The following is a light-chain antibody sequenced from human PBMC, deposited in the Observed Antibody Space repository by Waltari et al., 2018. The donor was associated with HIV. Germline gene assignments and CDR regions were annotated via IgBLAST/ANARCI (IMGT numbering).Light chain of an antibody. CDR2: DVT. CDR3: CSYAGSSTFAV. CDR1: SSDVGGYNY. J-gene: IGLJ2*01. V-gene: IGLV2-23*02. Sequence: QSALTQPASVSGSPGQSITISCTGTSSDVGGYNYVSWYQQHPGNAPKLMIYDVTKRPSGVSNRFSGSKSGNTASPTISGLQAEDEADYYCCSYAGSSTFAVFGGGTKLTVL.